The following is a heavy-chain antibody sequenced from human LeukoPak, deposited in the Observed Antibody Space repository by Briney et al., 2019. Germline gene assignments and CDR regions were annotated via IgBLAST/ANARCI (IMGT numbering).Heavy chain of an antibody. CDR2: ISSSSSYI. V-gene: IGHV3-21*01. D-gene: IGHD2-15*01. CDR3: ARGVDCSGGSCYGGYFDY. CDR1: GFTFSSYS. J-gene: IGHJ4*02. Sequence: GGSLRLSCAASGFTFSSYSMNWVRQAPGKGLEWVSSISSSSSYIYHADSVKGRFTISRDNAKNSLYLQMNSLRAEDTAVYYCARGVDCSGGSCYGGYFDYWGQGTLVIVSS.